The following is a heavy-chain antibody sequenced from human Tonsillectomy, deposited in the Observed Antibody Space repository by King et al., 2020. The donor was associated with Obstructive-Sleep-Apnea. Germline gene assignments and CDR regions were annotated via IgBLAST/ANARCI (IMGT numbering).Heavy chain of an antibody. CDR3: ARGSGAADVNWFDP. CDR2: INHSGST. D-gene: IGHD6-13*01. CDR1: DGSFSDYY. J-gene: IGHJ5*02. Sequence: VQLQQWGAGLLKPSETLSLTCAGYDGSFSDYYWSWIRQPPGKGLEWIGEINHSGSTNYNPSLKSRVTISVDMSKNQFSLKLTSVTAADTAVYYCARGSGAADVNWFDPWGQGALVTVSS. V-gene: IGHV4-34*01.